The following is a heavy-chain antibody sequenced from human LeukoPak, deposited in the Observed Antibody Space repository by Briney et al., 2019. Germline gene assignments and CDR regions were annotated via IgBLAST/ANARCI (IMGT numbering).Heavy chain of an antibody. CDR2: ISSSGSTI. D-gene: IGHD4-23*01. CDR1: GFTFSDSY. Sequence: PGGSLRLSCAASGFTFSDSYMSWIRQAPGTGLEWVSSISSSGSTIYYADSVKGRFTISRDNAKNSLYLQMNSLRAEDTAIYYCARRPGGNFVDYWGQGTLVTVSS. J-gene: IGHJ4*02. V-gene: IGHV3-11*04. CDR3: ARRPGGNFVDY.